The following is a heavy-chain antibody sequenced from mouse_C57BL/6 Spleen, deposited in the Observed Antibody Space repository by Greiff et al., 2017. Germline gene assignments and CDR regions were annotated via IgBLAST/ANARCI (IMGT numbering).Heavy chain of an antibody. CDR2: IHPNSGST. D-gene: IGHD2-5*01. V-gene: IGHV1-64*01. CDR3: ARYYSKGYYFDY. J-gene: IGHJ2*01. CDR1: GYTFTSYW. Sequence: QVQLQQPGAELVKPGASVKLSCKASGYTFTSYWMHWVKQRPGQGLEWIGMIHPNSGSTNYNEKFKSKATLTVDKSSSTAYMQLSSLTSEDSAVYYCARYYSKGYYFDYWGQGTTLTVSS.